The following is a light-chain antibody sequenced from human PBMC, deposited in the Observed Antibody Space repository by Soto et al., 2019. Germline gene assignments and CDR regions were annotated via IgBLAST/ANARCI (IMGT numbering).Light chain of an antibody. CDR1: QSVSSN. CDR2: GAS. J-gene: IGKJ2*01. V-gene: IGKV3-15*01. Sequence: EIVMTQSPATLSVSPGERATLSCRASQSVSSNLAWYQQKPGQAPRLLIYGASTRATRIPARFSGSGSGTEFTLTISSLQSEDFAVYYCLQYNNWPPYTFGQGTKLEIK. CDR3: LQYNNWPPYT.